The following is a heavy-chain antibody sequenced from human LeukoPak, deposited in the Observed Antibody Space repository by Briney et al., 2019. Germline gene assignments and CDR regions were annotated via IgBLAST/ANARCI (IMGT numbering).Heavy chain of an antibody. Sequence: SETLSLTCTVSGYSISSGYYWGWIRQPPGKGLEWIGSIYHSGSTYYNPSLKSRVTISVDTSKNQFSLKLSSVTAADTAVYYCARVYNWNSSGLGAPRDWGRGTQVTVSS. J-gene: IGHJ4*02. CDR3: ARVYNWNSSGLGAPRD. CDR1: GYSISSGYY. CDR2: IYHSGST. D-gene: IGHD1-7*01. V-gene: IGHV4-38-2*02.